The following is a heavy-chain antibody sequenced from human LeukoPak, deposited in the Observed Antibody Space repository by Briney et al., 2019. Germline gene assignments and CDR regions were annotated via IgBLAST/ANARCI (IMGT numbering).Heavy chain of an antibody. Sequence: SVKVSCKASGGTFSSYAMSWVRQAPGQGLEWMGGIIPIFGTANYAQKFQGRVTITADKSTSTAYMELSSLRSEDTAVYYCARDPYGSGNNWFDPWGQGTLVTVSS. CDR1: GGTFSSYA. J-gene: IGHJ5*02. V-gene: IGHV1-69*06. CDR3: ARDPYGSGNNWFDP. D-gene: IGHD3-10*01. CDR2: IIPIFGTA.